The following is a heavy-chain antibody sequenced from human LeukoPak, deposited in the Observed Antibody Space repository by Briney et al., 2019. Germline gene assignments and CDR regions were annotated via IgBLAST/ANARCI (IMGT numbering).Heavy chain of an antibody. V-gene: IGHV5-51*01. CDR1: GYSFTNYW. J-gene: IGHJ3*02. Sequence: GGSLKTSCKGSGYSFTNYWSGWVRQMPGKGLGWMGIIYPGDSDNSYNPSFHGQVIISAENSTSTDYSQWSSSKASDTTMYYCARHVQDRNFFDIWGQGTVVTVSS. CDR2: IYPGDSDN. D-gene: IGHD1-1*01. CDR3: ARHVQDRNFFDI.